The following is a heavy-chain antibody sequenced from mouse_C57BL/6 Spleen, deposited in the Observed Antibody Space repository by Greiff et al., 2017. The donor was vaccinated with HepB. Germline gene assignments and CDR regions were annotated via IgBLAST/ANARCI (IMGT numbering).Heavy chain of an antibody. CDR3: ARSGAAQAHYFDY. V-gene: IGHV1-52*01. CDR2: IDPSDSET. J-gene: IGHJ2*01. CDR1: GYTFTSYW. Sequence: QVQLKQPGAELVRPGSSVKLSCKASGYTFTSYWMHWVKQRPIQGLEWIGNIDPSDSETHYNQKFKDKATLTVDKSSSTAYMQLSSLTSEDSAVYYCARSGAAQAHYFDYWGQGTTLTVSS. D-gene: IGHD3-2*02.